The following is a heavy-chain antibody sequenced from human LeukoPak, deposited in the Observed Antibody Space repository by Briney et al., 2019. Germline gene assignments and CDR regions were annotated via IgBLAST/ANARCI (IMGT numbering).Heavy chain of an antibody. D-gene: IGHD1-14*01. CDR1: GFAFSDYY. J-gene: IGHJ4*02. CDR3: AKLCIDGTCN. CDR2: ISSSGNTL. Sequence: GGSLRLSCAASGFAFSDYYMSWVRQAPGKGLEWISYISSSGNTLYYADSVKGRFTISRDNSKNTLYLQMNSLRAEDTAVYYCAKLCIDGTCNWGQGTLVTVSS. V-gene: IGHV3-11*01.